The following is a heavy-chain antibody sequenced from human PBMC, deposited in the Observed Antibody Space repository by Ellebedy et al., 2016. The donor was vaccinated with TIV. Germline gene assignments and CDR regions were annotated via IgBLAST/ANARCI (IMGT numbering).Heavy chain of an antibody. V-gene: IGHV5-51*01. CDR2: IYPGDSDT. Sequence: GGSLRLXXKGSGYSFTSYWIGWVRQMPGKGLEWMGIIYPGDSDTRYSPSFQGQVTISADKSISTAYLQWSSLKASDTAMYYCAREPDPVPYSSSSSNGLYYYGMDVWGQGTTVTVSS. D-gene: IGHD6-6*01. CDR1: GYSFTSYW. CDR3: AREPDPVPYSSSSSNGLYYYGMDV. J-gene: IGHJ6*02.